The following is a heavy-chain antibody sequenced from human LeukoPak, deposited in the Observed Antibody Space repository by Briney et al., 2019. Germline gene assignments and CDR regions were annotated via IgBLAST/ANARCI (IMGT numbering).Heavy chain of an antibody. Sequence: GASVKVSCKASGYNFRNYGIAWVRQAPRQGLEWMGWITAGNGNTNYAQKVQGRVTMTTDTSTSTAYMELRSLRSDDTAVYFCARDSARGYSYGYNAFDIWGQGKMVTVSS. J-gene: IGHJ3*02. CDR1: GYNFRNYG. CDR2: ITAGNGNT. CDR3: ARDSARGYSYGYNAFDI. D-gene: IGHD5-18*01. V-gene: IGHV1-18*01.